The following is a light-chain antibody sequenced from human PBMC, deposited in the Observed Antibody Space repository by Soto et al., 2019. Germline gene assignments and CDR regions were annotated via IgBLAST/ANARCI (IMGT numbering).Light chain of an antibody. CDR2: GAF. CDR1: QTVPSR. J-gene: IGKJ1*01. Sequence: EIVLTQSPGTLSLSPGERATLSCRASQTVPSRIAWYQQKPGQAPSLLIYGAFTRATGIPARFSGTGSGTEFTLTISSLQSEDFALYYCQQYNDWPLTFGQGTKVDIK. CDR3: QQYNDWPLT. V-gene: IGKV3-15*01.